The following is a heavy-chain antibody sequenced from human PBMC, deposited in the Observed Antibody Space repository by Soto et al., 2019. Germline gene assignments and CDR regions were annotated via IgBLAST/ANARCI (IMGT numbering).Heavy chain of an antibody. J-gene: IGHJ6*02. CDR3: ASPAGIAVAGRYYYYGMDV. V-gene: IGHV1-69*13. Sequence: SVKVSCKASGGTFSSYAISWVRQAPGQGLEWMGGIIPIFGTANYAQKFQGRVTITADESTSTAYMELSSLRSEDTAVYYCASPAGIAVAGRYYYYGMDVWGQGTTVTVSS. D-gene: IGHD6-19*01. CDR1: GGTFSSYA. CDR2: IIPIFGTA.